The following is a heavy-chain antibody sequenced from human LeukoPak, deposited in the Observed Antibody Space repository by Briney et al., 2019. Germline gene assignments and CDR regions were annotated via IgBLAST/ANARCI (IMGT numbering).Heavy chain of an antibody. J-gene: IGHJ3*02. CDR1: GYTFTSYG. CDR3: ARIVWTGAFDI. D-gene: IGHD3/OR15-3a*01. V-gene: IGHV1-69*04. Sequence: GASVKVSCKASGYTFTSYGISWVRQAPGQGLEWMGRIIPILGIANYAQKFQGRVTITADKSTSTAYMELSSLRSEDTAVYYCARIVWTGAFDIWGQGTMVTVSS. CDR2: IIPILGIA.